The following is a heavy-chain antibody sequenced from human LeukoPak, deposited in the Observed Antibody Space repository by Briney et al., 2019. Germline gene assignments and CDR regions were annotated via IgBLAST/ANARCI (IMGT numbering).Heavy chain of an antibody. D-gene: IGHD2-21*02. J-gene: IGHJ4*02. CDR3: AAPGGDQSSNFDY. Sequence: ASVKVSCKVSGYTLTQLSMHWVRQAPGKGLEWMGGFDPEDGETIYAQKFQGRVTMTEDTSTDTAYMELSSLRSEDTAVYYCAAPGGDQSSNFDYWGQGTLVTVSS. CDR2: FDPEDGET. CDR1: GYTLTQLS. V-gene: IGHV1-24*01.